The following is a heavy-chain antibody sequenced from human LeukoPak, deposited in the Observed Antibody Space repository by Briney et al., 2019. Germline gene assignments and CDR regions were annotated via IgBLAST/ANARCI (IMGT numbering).Heavy chain of an antibody. CDR2: IDGSGSTM. D-gene: IGHD1-14*01. J-gene: IGHJ4*02. V-gene: IGHV3-48*03. Sequence: GGSLRLSCAASGFTFRNYELIWVRQAPGKGLEFVSYIDGSGSTMYYADSVKGRFTISRDNTKNSVFLQMNSLRAEDTAVYYCSRDVNNTFDHWGQGTLVTVSS. CDR1: GFTFRNYE. CDR3: SRDVNNTFDH.